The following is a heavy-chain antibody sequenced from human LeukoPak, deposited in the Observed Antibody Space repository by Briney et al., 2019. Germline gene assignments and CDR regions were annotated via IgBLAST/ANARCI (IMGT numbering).Heavy chain of an antibody. D-gene: IGHD3-22*01. J-gene: IGHJ5*02. V-gene: IGHV4-59*08. CDR1: GGSISSYY. Sequence: SGTRSLTSPVPGGSISSYYWGWIRQPPGKGLGGFGFIYYSGSTNYNPSLKSRVTISVDTSKNQFSLKLSSVTAADTAVYYCARHPSGGDSSGYPNWFDPWGQGTLVTVSS. CDR3: ARHPSGGDSSGYPNWFDP. CDR2: IYYSGST.